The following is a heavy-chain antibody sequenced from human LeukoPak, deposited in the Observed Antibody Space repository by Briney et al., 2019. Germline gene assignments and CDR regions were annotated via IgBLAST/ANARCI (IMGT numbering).Heavy chain of an antibody. Sequence: PSETLSLTCTVSGGSISSNSNYWGWIRQPPGKGLEWIGTIYYSGSTYYNPSLKSRVTISVDTSKNQFSLSLSSVTAADTAVYYCARLRCGGGSCYSGYWGQGTLVTVYS. J-gene: IGHJ4*02. CDR3: ARLRCGGGSCYSGY. CDR2: IYYSGST. CDR1: GGSISSNSNY. V-gene: IGHV4-39*01. D-gene: IGHD2-15*01.